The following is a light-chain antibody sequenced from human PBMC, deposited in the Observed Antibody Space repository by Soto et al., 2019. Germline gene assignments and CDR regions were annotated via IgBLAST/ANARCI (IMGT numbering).Light chain of an antibody. J-gene: IGKJ1*01. V-gene: IGKV3-20*01. CDR1: QSVSSSY. CDR2: GAS. CDR3: QQYKTFWT. Sequence: EIVLTQSPGTLSLSPGERATLSCRASQSVSSSYLAWYQQKPGQAPRLLIYGASSRATGIPDRFSGSGSGTDFTLTISRLEPEDFAVYYCQQYKTFWTFGPGTKVDIK.